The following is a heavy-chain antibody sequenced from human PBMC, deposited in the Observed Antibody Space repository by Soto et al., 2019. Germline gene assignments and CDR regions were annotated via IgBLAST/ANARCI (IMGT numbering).Heavy chain of an antibody. CDR1: GGSISTTNYY. Sequence: PSETLSLTCTASGGSISTTNYYWSWIRQSPGGGLEWIGYIVYSGSVFYNPSFMSRLTLSLESSKNQFSLHLKSVTAADTAVYFCAGELSGYSYGPGEVYWGQGILVTVSS. CDR3: AGELSGYSYGPGEVY. CDR2: IVYSGSV. D-gene: IGHD5-18*01. V-gene: IGHV4-30-4*01. J-gene: IGHJ4*02.